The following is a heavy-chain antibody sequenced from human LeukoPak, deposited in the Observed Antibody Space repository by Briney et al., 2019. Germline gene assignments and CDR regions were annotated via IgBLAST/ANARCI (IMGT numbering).Heavy chain of an antibody. Sequence: GGSLRLSCAASGFTFSSYSMNWFRQAPGKGLEWVSSISSSSSYIYYADSVKGRFTISSDDAKNSLYLQMNSLRAEDTAVYYCARDGAWWELRPHYFGYWGQGTLVTVSS. CDR2: ISSSSSYI. J-gene: IGHJ4*02. V-gene: IGHV3-21*01. CDR3: ARDGAWWELRPHYFGY. D-gene: IGHD1-26*01. CDR1: GFTFSSYS.